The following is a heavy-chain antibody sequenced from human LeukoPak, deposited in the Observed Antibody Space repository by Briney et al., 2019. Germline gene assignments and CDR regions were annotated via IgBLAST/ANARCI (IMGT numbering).Heavy chain of an antibody. CDR3: AKASSPDIVVVTATFDY. CDR1: GFTFSSYG. CDR2: ISYDGSNK. Sequence: GGSLRLSCAASGFTFSSYGMHWVRQAPGKGLEWVAVISYDGSNKYYADPVKGRFTISRDNSKNTLYLQMNSLRAEDTAVYYCAKASSPDIVVVTATFDYWGQGTLVTVSS. J-gene: IGHJ4*02. D-gene: IGHD2-21*02. V-gene: IGHV3-30*18.